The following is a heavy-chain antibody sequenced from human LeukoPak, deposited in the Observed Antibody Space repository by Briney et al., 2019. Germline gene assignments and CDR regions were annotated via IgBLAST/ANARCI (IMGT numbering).Heavy chain of an antibody. CDR1: GFTFSSYA. D-gene: IGHD2-15*01. Sequence: PGGSLRLSCAASGFTFSSYAMSWVRQAPGKGLEWVSAISGSGGSTYYADSVKGRFTISRDNSKNTLYLQMNSLRAEDTAVYYCAKAVVAAQYYYYYYMDVWGKGTTVTISS. J-gene: IGHJ6*03. CDR2: ISGSGGST. V-gene: IGHV3-23*01. CDR3: AKAVVAAQYYYYYYMDV.